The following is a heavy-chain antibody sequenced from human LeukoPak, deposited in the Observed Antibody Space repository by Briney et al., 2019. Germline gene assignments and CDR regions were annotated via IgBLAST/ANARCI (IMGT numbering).Heavy chain of an antibody. D-gene: IGHD3-10*01. CDR3: ARGVPYGSGSYCFDY. J-gene: IGHJ4*02. CDR1: GGSFGGYY. CDR2: ISHSRNT. V-gene: IGHV4-34*01. Sequence: SSETLSLTCAVYGGSFGGYYWSYIRQPPGKGLEWIGEISHSRNTNYNPSLKSRVTISVDPSKNQFFLNLSSVTAADTAVYYCARGVPYGSGSYCFDYWGQGALVTVSS.